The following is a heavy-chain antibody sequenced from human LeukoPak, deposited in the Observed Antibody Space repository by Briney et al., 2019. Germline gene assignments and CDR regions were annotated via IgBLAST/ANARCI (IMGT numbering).Heavy chain of an antibody. Sequence: GGSLRLSCAASGFTFISYAMSWVRQASGKGLEWVSHVSGSGGSTYYADSVKGRFTISRDNSKNALYLQMNSMSGDDTAVYYCAKRTDVLPGYYTAWGLGTLVTVSS. D-gene: IGHD3-9*01. CDR3: AKRTDVLPGYYTA. J-gene: IGHJ5*02. CDR1: GFTFISYA. V-gene: IGHV3-23*01. CDR2: VSGSGGST.